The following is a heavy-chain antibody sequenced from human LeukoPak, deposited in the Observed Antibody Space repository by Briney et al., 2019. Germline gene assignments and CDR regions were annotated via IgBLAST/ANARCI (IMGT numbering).Heavy chain of an antibody. V-gene: IGHV3-21*01. D-gene: IGHD3-10*02. CDR1: GFTFSTYS. CDR2: ISSSSSYI. CDR3: AELGITMIGGV. Sequence: GGSLRLSCAASGFTFSTYSLNWVRQAPGKGLEWISSISSSSSYIYYADSVKGRFTISRDNAKNPLYLQMNSLRAEDTAVYYCAELGITMIGGVWGKGTTVTISS. J-gene: IGHJ6*04.